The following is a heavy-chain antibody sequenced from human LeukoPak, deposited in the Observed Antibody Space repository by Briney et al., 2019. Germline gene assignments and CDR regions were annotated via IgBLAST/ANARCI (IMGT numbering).Heavy chain of an antibody. CDR3: ARGLYDILTGSNDAFDI. J-gene: IGHJ3*02. CDR2: ISGSGGRT. D-gene: IGHD3-9*01. V-gene: IGHV3-23*01. CDR1: GFTFSSYA. Sequence: GGSLRLSCVASGFTFSSYAMSWVRQAPGKGLEWVSGISGSGGRTYYADSVKGRFTISRDNSKNTLYLQMNSLRAEDTAVYYCARGLYDILTGSNDAFDIWGQGTMVTVSS.